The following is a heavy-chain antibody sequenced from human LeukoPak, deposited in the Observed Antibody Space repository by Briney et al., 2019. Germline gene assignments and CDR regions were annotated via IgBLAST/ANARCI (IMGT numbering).Heavy chain of an antibody. CDR1: GFTFSSYA. D-gene: IGHD3-3*01. CDR3: ARSYSRSGYYLALFDY. Sequence: GGSLRLSCAASGFTFSSYAMHWVRQAPGKGLEWVAVISYDGSNKYYADSVKGRFTISRDNSKNTLYLQMNSLRAEDTAVYYCARSYSRSGYYLALFDYWGQGTLVTVPS. CDR2: ISYDGSNK. V-gene: IGHV3-30-3*01. J-gene: IGHJ4*02.